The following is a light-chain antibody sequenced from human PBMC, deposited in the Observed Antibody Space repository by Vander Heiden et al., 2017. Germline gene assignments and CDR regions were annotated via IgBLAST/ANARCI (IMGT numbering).Light chain of an antibody. V-gene: IGKV3-15*01. CDR3: QQYNNWPSWT. CDR2: GAS. CDR1: QSVSSN. Sequence: EIVMTQSPATLSVSPGERATLSCRASQSVSSNLAWYQQKPGQPPRLLIYGASTRTTGIPARFSGSGSGTEFTLTISSLQSEDFVVYYCQQYNNWPSWTFGQGTKVEIK. J-gene: IGKJ1*01.